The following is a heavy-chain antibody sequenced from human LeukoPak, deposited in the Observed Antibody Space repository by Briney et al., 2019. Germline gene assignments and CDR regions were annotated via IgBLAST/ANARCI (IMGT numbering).Heavy chain of an antibody. CDR1: GFSFNNYG. CDR2: IWYDGSNK. V-gene: IGHV3-33*06. Sequence: GRSLRLSCAASGFSFNNYGMHWVRQAPGKGLEWVAVIWYDGSNKYYADSAKGRFTISRDNSKKTLFLQMNSLRAEDTAVYYCAKSGYSSGWFRAFDIWGQGTLVTVSS. CDR3: AKSGYSSGWFRAFDI. J-gene: IGHJ3*02. D-gene: IGHD6-19*01.